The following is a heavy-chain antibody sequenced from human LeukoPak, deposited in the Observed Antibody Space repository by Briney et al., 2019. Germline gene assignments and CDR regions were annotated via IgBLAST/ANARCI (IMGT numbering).Heavy chain of an antibody. V-gene: IGHV3-23*01. CDR2: ISGSGGST. Sequence: GGSLRLSCAASGFTFSSYAMTWVRQAPGKGLEWVSGISGSGGSTYYADSMKGRFTISRDNSKNTLYLQMNSLRAEDTAVYYCARVAYCGGDCYLQDWFDPWGQGTLVTVSS. J-gene: IGHJ5*02. CDR1: GFTFSSYA. D-gene: IGHD2-21*02. CDR3: ARVAYCGGDCYLQDWFDP.